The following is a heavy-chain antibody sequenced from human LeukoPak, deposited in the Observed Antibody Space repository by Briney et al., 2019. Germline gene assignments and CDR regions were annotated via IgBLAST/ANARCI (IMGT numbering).Heavy chain of an antibody. Sequence: SETLSLTCTVSGGSISSYYWSWIRQPPGKGLEWIGYIYYSGSTNYNPSLKSRVTISVDTSKNQFSLKLSSVTAADTAVYYCARDLDTAMGHHDAFDIWGQGTMVTVSS. CDR2: IYYSGST. J-gene: IGHJ3*02. CDR3: ARDLDTAMGHHDAFDI. D-gene: IGHD5-18*01. CDR1: GGSISSYY. V-gene: IGHV4-59*01.